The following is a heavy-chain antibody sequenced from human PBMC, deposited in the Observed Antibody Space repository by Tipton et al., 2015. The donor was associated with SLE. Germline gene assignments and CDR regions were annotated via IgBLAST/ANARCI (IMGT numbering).Heavy chain of an antibody. D-gene: IGHD1-26*01. V-gene: IGHV3-73*01. CDR2: IRSKANSYAT. Sequence: GSLRLSCAASGFTFSGSAMHWVRQASGKGLEWVGRIRSKANSYATAYAASVKGRFSISRDGSKNTAYLQMNSLKTEDTAVYYCTRREASGEVFDYWGQGTLVTVSS. J-gene: IGHJ4*02. CDR3: TRREASGEVFDY. CDR1: GFTFSGSA.